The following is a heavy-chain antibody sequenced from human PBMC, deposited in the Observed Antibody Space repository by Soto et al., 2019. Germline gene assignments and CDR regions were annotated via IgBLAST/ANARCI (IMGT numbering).Heavy chain of an antibody. Sequence: ASVKVSCKVSGYTLTELSMHWVRHAPGKGLEWMGWFDAEDGETNYAQKFQGRVTMTTDTSTSTAYMELSSLRSDDTAVYYCARDGLFNSGGYSTWGKGTLVTVSP. CDR1: GYTLTELS. J-gene: IGHJ4*02. D-gene: IGHD6-19*01. V-gene: IGHV1-24*01. CDR3: ARDGLFNSGGYST. CDR2: FDAEDGET.